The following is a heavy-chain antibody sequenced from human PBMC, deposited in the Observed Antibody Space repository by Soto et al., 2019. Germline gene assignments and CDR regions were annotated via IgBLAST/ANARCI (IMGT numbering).Heavy chain of an antibody. J-gene: IGHJ4*02. CDR2: IWYDGSNK. V-gene: IGHV3-33*01. CDR3: ARGSDCTNGVCYTRLRIAAAGSLDY. D-gene: IGHD2-8*01. CDR1: GFTFSSYG. Sequence: GGSLRLSCAASGFTFSSYGMHWVRQAPGKGLEWVAVIWYDGSNKYYADSVKGRFTISRDNSKNTLYLQMNSLRAEDTAVYYCARGSDCTNGVCYTRLRIAAAGSLDYWGQGTLVTVSS.